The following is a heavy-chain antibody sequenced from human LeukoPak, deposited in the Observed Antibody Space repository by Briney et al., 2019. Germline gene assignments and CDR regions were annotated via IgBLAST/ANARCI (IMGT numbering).Heavy chain of an antibody. CDR2: IYYSGST. J-gene: IGHJ4*02. CDR3: ARPDSGKYGYLDS. Sequence: SETLSLTCTVSDGSMSSYYWNWIRQPPGKELEWIGYIYYSGSTNYNPSLKSRVTISVDTSKNQFSLRLRSVTAADTAVYYCARPDSGKYGYLDSWGQGTLGTGSS. V-gene: IGHV4-59*01. D-gene: IGHD1-26*01. CDR1: DGSMSSYY.